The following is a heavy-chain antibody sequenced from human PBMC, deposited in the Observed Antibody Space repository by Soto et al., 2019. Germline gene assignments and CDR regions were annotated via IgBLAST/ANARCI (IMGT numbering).Heavy chain of an antibody. J-gene: IGHJ6*02. D-gene: IGHD3-3*01. CDR1: GFTFSSYG. Sequence: QVQLVESGGGVVQPGRSLRLSCAASGFTFSSYGMHWVRQAPGKGLEWVAVISYDGSNKYYADSVKVRFAISRDNSKNTLYPQMHSLRAEDTAVYYCAKDVLRFLEWLAFYGMDVWGQGTTVTVSS. CDR3: AKDVLRFLEWLAFYGMDV. V-gene: IGHV3-30*18. CDR2: ISYDGSNK.